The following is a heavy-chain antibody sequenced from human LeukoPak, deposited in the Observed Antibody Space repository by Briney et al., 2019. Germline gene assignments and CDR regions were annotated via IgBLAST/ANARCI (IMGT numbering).Heavy chain of an antibody. J-gene: IGHJ5*02. CDR2: INHSGST. CDR1: GGSFSGYY. V-gene: IGHV4-34*01. D-gene: IGHD3-3*01. CDR3: ARSPNYDFWSGYLGNNWFDP. Sequence: PSETLSLTCAVYGGSFSGYYWSWIRQPPGKGLEWIGEINHSGSTNYNPSLKSRVTISVDTSKNQFSLKLSSVTAADTAVYYCARSPNYDFWSGYLGNNWFDPWGQGTLVTVSS.